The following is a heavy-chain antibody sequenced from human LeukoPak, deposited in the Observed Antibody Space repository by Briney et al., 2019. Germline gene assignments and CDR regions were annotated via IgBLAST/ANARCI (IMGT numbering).Heavy chain of an antibody. CDR1: GYSFTTYD. D-gene: IGHD1-20*01. CDR2: MNPNSGNT. V-gene: IGHV1-8*02. CDR3: ARKVGRLTGTPRTYYYYMDV. Sequence: ASVKVSCKASGYSFTTYDINWVRQATGQGLEWMGWMNPNSGNTGYAQKFQGRVTMTTDTSTSTAYMELRSLRSDDTAVYYCARKVGRLTGTPRTYYYYMDVWGKGTTVTVSS. J-gene: IGHJ6*03.